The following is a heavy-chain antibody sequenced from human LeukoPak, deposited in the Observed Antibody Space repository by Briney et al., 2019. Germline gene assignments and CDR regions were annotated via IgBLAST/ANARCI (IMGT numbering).Heavy chain of an antibody. J-gene: IGHJ4*02. Sequence: ASVKVSCKASGGTFNSYAISWVRQAPGQGLEWMGWINPNSGGTNYAQKFQGRVTMSRDTSISTAYMDLSRLRSDDTAVYYCARDQLYRGNYFGAFEYWGQGTLVTVSS. CDR1: GGTFNSYA. D-gene: IGHD1-26*01. V-gene: IGHV1-2*02. CDR3: ARDQLYRGNYFGAFEY. CDR2: INPNSGGT.